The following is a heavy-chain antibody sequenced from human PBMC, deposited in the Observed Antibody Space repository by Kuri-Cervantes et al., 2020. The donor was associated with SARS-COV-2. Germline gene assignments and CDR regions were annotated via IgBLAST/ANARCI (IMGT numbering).Heavy chain of an antibody. Sequence: GESLKISCAASGFSFSSYGMSWVRQAPGKGLEWVSSIGSSRGSKYFADSVKGRFTISRDNAKNSVYLQMSSLRADDTAVYYCARDTRRGYSYGYGFDYWGQGTLVTVSS. CDR1: GFSFSSYG. CDR3: ARDTRRGYSYGYGFDY. CDR2: IGSSRGSK. V-gene: IGHV3-21*01. D-gene: IGHD5-18*01. J-gene: IGHJ4*02.